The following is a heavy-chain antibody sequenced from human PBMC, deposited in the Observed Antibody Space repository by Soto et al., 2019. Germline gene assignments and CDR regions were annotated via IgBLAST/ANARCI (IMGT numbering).Heavy chain of an antibody. D-gene: IGHD6-19*01. CDR1: GYTFTSYG. J-gene: IGHJ4*02. Sequence: QVQLVQSGAEVKKPGASVKVSCKASGYTFTSYGISWVRQAPGQGLEWMGWISAYNGNTNYAQKLQGRVTMTTDTSTSTAYMELRSLSSDDTAVYYCAIDWLMAAVAGIGYFDYWGQGTLVTVSS. V-gene: IGHV1-18*01. CDR2: ISAYNGNT. CDR3: AIDWLMAAVAGIGYFDY.